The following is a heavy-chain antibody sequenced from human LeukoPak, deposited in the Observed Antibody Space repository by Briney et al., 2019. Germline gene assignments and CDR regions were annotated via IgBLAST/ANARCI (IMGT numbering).Heavy chain of an antibody. Sequence: ASVKVSCKASSYILSSYGIAWVRQAPGQGLEWMGWINVYSGSTNFAQKVQGRVTMTTDTSTNTAYMELSNLRFDDTATSYCARDGRYTWYFDFWGQGTLVTVSS. CDR1: SYILSSYG. J-gene: IGHJ4*02. CDR2: INVYSGST. CDR3: ARDGRYTWYFDF. V-gene: IGHV1-18*01. D-gene: IGHD2-2*02.